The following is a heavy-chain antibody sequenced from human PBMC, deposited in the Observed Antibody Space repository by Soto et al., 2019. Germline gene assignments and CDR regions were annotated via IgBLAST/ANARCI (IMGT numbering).Heavy chain of an antibody. J-gene: IGHJ4*02. V-gene: IGHV1-69*02. Sequence: GASVKVSCKASGGTFSSYTISWVRQAPGQGFEWMGRIIPILGIANYAQKFQGRVTITADKSTSTAYMELSSLRSEDTAVYYCASSLAYCSSTSCYYFDYWGQGTLVTVSS. CDR2: IIPILGIA. CDR1: GGTFSSYT. D-gene: IGHD2-2*01. CDR3: ASSLAYCSSTSCYYFDY.